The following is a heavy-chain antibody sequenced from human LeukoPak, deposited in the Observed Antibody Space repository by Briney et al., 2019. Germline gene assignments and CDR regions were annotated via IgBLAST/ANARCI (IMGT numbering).Heavy chain of an antibody. J-gene: IGHJ4*02. Sequence: SETLSLTCTVSGGSISSSSYYWSWVRQPPGKGLEWIGYIYYSGSTNYNPSLKSRVTISVDTSKNQFSLKLSSVTAADTAVYYCARGDGTFDYWGQGTLVTVSS. CDR1: GGSISSSSYY. V-gene: IGHV4-61*01. CDR3: ARGDGTFDY. D-gene: IGHD1-1*01. CDR2: IYYSGST.